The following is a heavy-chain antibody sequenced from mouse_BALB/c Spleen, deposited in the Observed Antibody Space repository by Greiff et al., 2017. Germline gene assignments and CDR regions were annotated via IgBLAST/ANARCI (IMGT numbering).Heavy chain of an antibody. Sequence: VQLVETGGGLVQPKGSLKLSCAASGFTFNTNAMNWVRQAPGKGLEWVARIRSKSNNYATYYADSVKDRFTISRDDSQSMLYLQMNNLKTEDTAMYYCVSLYDYAGRGYAMDYWGQGTSVTVSS. CDR3: VSLYDYAGRGYAMDY. V-gene: IGHV10S3*01. D-gene: IGHD2-4*01. J-gene: IGHJ4*01. CDR1: GFTFNTNA. CDR2: IRSKSNNYAT.